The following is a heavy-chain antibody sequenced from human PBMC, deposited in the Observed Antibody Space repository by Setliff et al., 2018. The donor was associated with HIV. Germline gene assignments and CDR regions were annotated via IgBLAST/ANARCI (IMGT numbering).Heavy chain of an antibody. CDR1: GGSIINYF. CDR3: ARQPRWLQFPRYFDY. D-gene: IGHD5-12*01. J-gene: IGHJ4*02. CDR2: ISTSGRT. V-gene: IGHV4-4*07. Sequence: SETLSLTCTVSGGSIINYFWSWIRLPAGKGLEWIGHISTSGRTNYNPSLLIRLTISVDTSKNQFSLQLSSVTAADTAVYYCARQPRWLQFPRYFDYWGQGTLVTVSS.